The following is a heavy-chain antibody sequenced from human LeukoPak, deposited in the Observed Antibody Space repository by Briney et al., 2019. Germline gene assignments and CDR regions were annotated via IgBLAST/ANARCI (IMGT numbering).Heavy chain of an antibody. Sequence: SETLSLTCTVSGGSLSSSSYYWGWIRQPPGKGLEWIGSVFYSGSTCYNPSLKSRVTISVDTSKNHFSLKLSSVTAADTAVYYCARQKYYYDSSGYYSRVSGLYYFDYWGQGTLVTVSS. D-gene: IGHD3-22*01. CDR3: ARQKYYYDSSGYYSRVSGLYYFDY. V-gene: IGHV4-39*01. CDR1: GGSLSSSSYY. J-gene: IGHJ4*02. CDR2: VFYSGST.